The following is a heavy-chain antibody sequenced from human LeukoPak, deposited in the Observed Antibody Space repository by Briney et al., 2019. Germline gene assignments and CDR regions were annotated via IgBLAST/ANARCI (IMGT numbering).Heavy chain of an antibody. J-gene: IGHJ6*03. CDR3: ARRRYQLVDYYYYMDV. CDR2: ISGHNGQT. Sequence: VSVKVSCKASGYTFATHGISWVRQAPGQGLEWMGWISGHNGQTNYAQKFQGRVTMTTDTSTSTAHMELRSLKSDDTAVYYCARRRYQLVDYYYYMDVWGKGTTVTVSS. D-gene: IGHD1-1*01. CDR1: GYTFATHG. V-gene: IGHV1-18*01.